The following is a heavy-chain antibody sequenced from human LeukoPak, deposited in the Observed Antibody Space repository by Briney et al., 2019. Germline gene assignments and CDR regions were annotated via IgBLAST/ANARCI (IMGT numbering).Heavy chain of an antibody. CDR1: GFTFSSYS. CDR3: ARDLEPEMVTAIGY. V-gene: IGHV3-21*01. Sequence: GGSLRLSCAASGFTFSSYSMNWVRQAPGKGLEWVSSISSSSSYIYYADSVKGRFTISRDNAKNSLYLQMNSLRAEDTAVYYCARDLEPEMVTAIGYRGQGTLVTVSS. D-gene: IGHD2-21*02. CDR2: ISSSSSYI. J-gene: IGHJ4*02.